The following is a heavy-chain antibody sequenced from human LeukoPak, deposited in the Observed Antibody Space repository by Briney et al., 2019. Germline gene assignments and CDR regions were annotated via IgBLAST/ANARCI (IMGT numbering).Heavy chain of an antibody. CDR3: ATTLLPIAVAGLSWFDP. J-gene: IGHJ5*02. CDR1: GYIFTGYY. D-gene: IGHD6-19*01. V-gene: IGHV1-2*02. Sequence: ASVKVSCKASGYIFTGYYMHWVRQAPGQGLEWMGWINPNSGGTNYAQKFQGRVTMTRDTSISTAYMELSRLRSDDTAVYYCATTLLPIAVAGLSWFDPWGQGTLVTVSS. CDR2: INPNSGGT.